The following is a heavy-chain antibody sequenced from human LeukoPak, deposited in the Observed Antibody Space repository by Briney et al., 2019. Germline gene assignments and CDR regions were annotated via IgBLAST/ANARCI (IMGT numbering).Heavy chain of an antibody. CDR3: ARADCSGSTCYLRHSWFDP. Sequence: GGSLRLSCAPSGFTLSTFDMNWVRQAPGKGLEGVSSISTSSRYIYYRDSVKGRFTISRDDAKNSLYLQMNSLTVEDTAVYYCARADCSGSTCYLRHSWFDPWGQGTLVTVSS. CDR2: ISTSSRYI. D-gene: IGHD2-2*01. J-gene: IGHJ5*02. V-gene: IGHV3-21*06. CDR1: GFTLSTFD.